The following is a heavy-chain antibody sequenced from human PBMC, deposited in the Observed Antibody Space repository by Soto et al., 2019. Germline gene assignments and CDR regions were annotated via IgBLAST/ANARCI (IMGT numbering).Heavy chain of an antibody. CDR1: GGTFSSYA. J-gene: IGHJ6*02. CDR2: IIPIFGTA. D-gene: IGHD1-7*01. CDR3: AGPPELTRIYYYYGMDV. Sequence: QVQLVQSGAEVKKPGSSVKVSCKASGGTFSSYAISWVRQAPGQGLEWMGGIIPIFGTANYAQKFQGRVTITADESTSTDYMELGSLRSEDTAVYYCAGPPELTRIYYYYGMDVWGQGTTVTVSS. V-gene: IGHV1-69*12.